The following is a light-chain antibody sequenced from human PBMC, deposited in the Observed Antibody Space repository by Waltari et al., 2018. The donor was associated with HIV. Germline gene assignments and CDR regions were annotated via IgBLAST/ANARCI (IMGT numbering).Light chain of an antibody. Sequence: DIVMTQSPDSLAVSLGERATINCKSSQSVLSSSNNKNYLSWYQQKPGQPPKLLIYWASTRESWVPDRFSGRGSGTDFTLTISSLQAEDVAVYYCQQHYSTPWTFGQGTKVEIK. V-gene: IGKV4-1*01. J-gene: IGKJ1*01. CDR1: QSVLSSSNNKNY. CDR3: QQHYSTPWT. CDR2: WAS.